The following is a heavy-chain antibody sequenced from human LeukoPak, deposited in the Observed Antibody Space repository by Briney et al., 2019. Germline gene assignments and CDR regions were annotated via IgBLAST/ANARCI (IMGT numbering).Heavy chain of an antibody. V-gene: IGHV6-1*01. J-gene: IGHJ3*02. D-gene: IGHD2-21*01. Sequence: SQTLSLTCVISGDSVSSSTATWNWIRQSPSRGLEWLGRTYYQSKWYNDYAVSVKSRITIKPDTSKNQFSLQLNFVSPDDTAVYYCARDAAPYCDSDCYVLDIWGQGTMVTVS. CDR3: ARDAAPYCDSDCYVLDI. CDR1: GDSVSSSTAT. CDR2: TYYQSKWYN.